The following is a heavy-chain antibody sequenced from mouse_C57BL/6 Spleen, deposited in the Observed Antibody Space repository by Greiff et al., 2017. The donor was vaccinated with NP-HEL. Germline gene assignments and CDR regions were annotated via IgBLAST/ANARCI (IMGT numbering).Heavy chain of an antibody. CDR1: GYTFTSYW. J-gene: IGHJ2*01. V-gene: IGHV1-64*01. D-gene: IGHD6-2*01. CDR3: ARRVSYYFDY. CDR2: IHPNSGST. Sequence: VKLKQPGAELVKPGASVKLSCKASGYTFTSYWMHWVKQRPGQGLEWIGMIHPNSGSTNYNEKFKSKATLTVDKSSSTAYMQLSSLTSEDSAVYYCARRVSYYFDYWGQGTTLTVSS.